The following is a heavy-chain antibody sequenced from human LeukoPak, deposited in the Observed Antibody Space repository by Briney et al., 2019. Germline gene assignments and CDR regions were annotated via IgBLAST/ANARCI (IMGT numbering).Heavy chain of an antibody. J-gene: IGHJ4*02. V-gene: IGHV4-59*01. CDR1: GGSIGSYY. CDR2: IYYRGST. CDR3: ARVGTYYDFWSGIREYYFDY. Sequence: SETLSLTCTVSGGSIGSYYWSWIRQPPGKGLEWIGYIYYRGSTNYNPSLKSRVTISVDTSKNQFSLKLSSVTAADTAVYYCARVGTYYDFWSGIREYYFDYWGQGTLVTVSS. D-gene: IGHD3-3*01.